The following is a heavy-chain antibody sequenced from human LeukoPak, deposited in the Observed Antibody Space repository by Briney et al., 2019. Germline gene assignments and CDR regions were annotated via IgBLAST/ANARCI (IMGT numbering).Heavy chain of an antibody. CDR1: GGSISSYY. Sequence: SETLSLTCTVSGGSISSYYWSWIRQPPGKGLEWIGYIYYSGSTNYNPSLKSRVTISVDTSKNQFSLKLSSVTAADTAVYYCARTQKARIAAPGTNIKPNWFDPWGQGTLVTVSS. J-gene: IGHJ5*02. CDR3: ARTQKARIAAPGTNIKPNWFDP. D-gene: IGHD6-13*01. CDR2: IYYSGST. V-gene: IGHV4-59*01.